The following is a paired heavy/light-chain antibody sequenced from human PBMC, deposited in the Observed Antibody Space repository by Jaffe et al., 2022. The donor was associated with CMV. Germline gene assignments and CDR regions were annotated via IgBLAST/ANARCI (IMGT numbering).Light chain of an antibody. CDR3: QQYETSPRT. Sequence: EIVLTQSPGTLSLSPGERATLSCRASQSVSGTYLAWYQQKPGQAPRLLIYRASNRATGVPDRFSGSGSGTDFTLTISRLEPEDFAVYYCQQYETSPRTSGQGTKLEIK. J-gene: IGKJ2*01. CDR2: RAS. V-gene: IGKV3-20*01. CDR1: QSVSGTY.
Heavy chain of an antibody. Sequence: QVQLVQSGAEVKKPGASVKVSCKASGYTFIDYYMHWVRQAPGQGPEWMGWINPNSGDTNHAQKFQGRVTVTRDTSISTAYMELSGLGSDDTAVYYCARAGTIVDVSDAFHVWGQGTKVTVSS. CDR1: GYTFIDYY. D-gene: IGHD4-4*01. V-gene: IGHV1-2*02. CDR2: INPNSGDT. CDR3: ARAGTIVDVSDAFHV. J-gene: IGHJ3*01.